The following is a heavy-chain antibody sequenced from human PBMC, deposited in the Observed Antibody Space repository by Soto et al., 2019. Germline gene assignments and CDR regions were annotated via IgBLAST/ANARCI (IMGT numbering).Heavy chain of an antibody. CDR3: ARSRPRMSYESFLGLSSSSDFDY. CDR1: GFTFSDYN. Sequence: QVQLVESGGGLVKPGGSLRLSCAASGFTFSDYNMSWIRQAPGKGLEWVSYISSSGSTIYYADSVKGRFTISRDNAKNSLYLQMNSLRAEDTAVYYCARSRPRMSYESFLGLSSSSDFDYWGQGTLVTVSS. D-gene: IGHD6-13*01. V-gene: IGHV3-11*01. J-gene: IGHJ4*02. CDR2: ISSSGSTI.